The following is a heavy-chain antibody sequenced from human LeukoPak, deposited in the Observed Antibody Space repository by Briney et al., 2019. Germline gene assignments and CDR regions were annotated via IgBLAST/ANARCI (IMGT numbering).Heavy chain of an antibody. Sequence: GRSLRLSCTVSGFTFSGCVMHWVRRAPGKGLEWVAVISYDGSNKYYADSVKGRFTISRDNSKNTLYLQMNSLRAEGTAVYYCAKCQGSSSPWDYWGQGTLVTVSS. CDR3: AKCQGSSSPWDY. J-gene: IGHJ4*02. CDR1: GFTFSGCV. D-gene: IGHD6-13*01. V-gene: IGHV3-30*18. CDR2: ISYDGSNK.